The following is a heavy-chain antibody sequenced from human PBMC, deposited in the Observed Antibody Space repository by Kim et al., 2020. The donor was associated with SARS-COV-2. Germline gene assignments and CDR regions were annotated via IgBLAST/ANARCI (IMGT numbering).Heavy chain of an antibody. J-gene: IGHJ5*02. CDR2: YN. CDR3: ARDHYVGFDP. V-gene: IGHV6-1*01. Sequence: YNDYAVSVKSRITINPDTSKNQFSLQLNSVTPEDTAGYYCARDHYVGFDPWGQGTLVTVSS. D-gene: IGHD3-10*02.